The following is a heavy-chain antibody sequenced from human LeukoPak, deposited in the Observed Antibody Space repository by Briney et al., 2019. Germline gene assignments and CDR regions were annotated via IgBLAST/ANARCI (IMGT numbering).Heavy chain of an antibody. CDR1: GGSTSSYY. Sequence: PSETLSLTCTVSGGSTSSYYWSWIRQPPGKGLEWIGYIYYSGSTNYNPSLKSRVTISVDTSKNQFSLKLSSVTAADTAVYYCARVGEGVFDPWGQGTLVTVSS. J-gene: IGHJ5*02. CDR2: IYYSGST. D-gene: IGHD1-26*01. V-gene: IGHV4-59*01. CDR3: ARVGEGVFDP.